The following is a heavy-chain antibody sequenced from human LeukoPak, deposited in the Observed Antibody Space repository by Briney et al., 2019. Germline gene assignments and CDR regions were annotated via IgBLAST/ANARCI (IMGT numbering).Heavy chain of an antibody. V-gene: IGHV3-21*01. CDR1: GFTFSSYS. Sequence: GGSLRLSCAASGFTFSSYSMNWVRQAPGKGLEWVSSISGSSSYIYYADSVKGRFTISRDNAKNSLYLQMNSLRAEDTAVYYCARPLPGVAGTSAYWGQGTLVTVSS. CDR3: ARPLPGVAGTSAY. J-gene: IGHJ4*02. CDR2: ISGSSSYI. D-gene: IGHD6-19*01.